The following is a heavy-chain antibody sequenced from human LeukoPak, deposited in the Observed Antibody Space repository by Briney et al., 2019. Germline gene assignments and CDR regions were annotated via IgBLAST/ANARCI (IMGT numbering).Heavy chain of an antibody. J-gene: IGHJ2*01. CDR3: ARSYDSSGYHRWYFDL. Sequence: ASVKVSCKASGYTFTSYDINWVRQATGQGLEWMGWMNPNSGNTGYAQKFQGRVTITRNTSISTAYMELSSLRSEDTAVYYCARSYDSSGYHRWYFDLWGRGTLVTVSS. V-gene: IGHV1-8*03. CDR2: MNPNSGNT. D-gene: IGHD3-22*01. CDR1: GYTFTSYD.